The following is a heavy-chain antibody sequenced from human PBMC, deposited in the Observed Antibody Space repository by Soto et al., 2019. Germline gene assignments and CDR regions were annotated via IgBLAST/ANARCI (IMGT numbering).Heavy chain of an antibody. V-gene: IGHV3-73*01. D-gene: IGHD3-16*01. Sequence: GGSLRLSCAASGFTFSGSAMHWVRQASGKGLEWVGRIRSKANSYATAYAASVKGRFTISRDDSKNTAYLQMNSLKTEDTAVYYCTRRPVSRPLDAFDIWGQGTMVTVSS. CDR2: IRSKANSYAT. CDR1: GFTFSGSA. CDR3: TRRPVSRPLDAFDI. J-gene: IGHJ3*02.